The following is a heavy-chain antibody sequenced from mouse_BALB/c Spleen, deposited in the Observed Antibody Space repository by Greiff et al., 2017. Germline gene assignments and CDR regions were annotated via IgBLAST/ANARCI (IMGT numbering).Heavy chain of an antibody. D-gene: IGHD2-1*01. CDR2: ISYSGST. CDR3: ARFGNYGLYYFDY. Sequence: EVKLQESGPGLVKPSQSLSLTCTVTGYSITSDYAWNWIRQFPGNKLEWMGYISYSGSTSYNPSLKSRISITRDTSKNQFFLQLNSVTTEDTATYYCARFGNYGLYYFDYWGQGTTLTVSS. V-gene: IGHV3-2*02. J-gene: IGHJ2*01. CDR1: GYSITSDYA.